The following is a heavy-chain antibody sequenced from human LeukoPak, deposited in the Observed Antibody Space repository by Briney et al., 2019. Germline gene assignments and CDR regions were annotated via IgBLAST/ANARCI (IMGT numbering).Heavy chain of an antibody. Sequence: PSETLSLTCTVSGGSISSYYWSWIRQPPGKGLEWIGYIYYSGSTNYNPSLKSRVTISVDTSKNQFSLKLSSVTAADTAVYYCASDGDFAHGYTFDYWGQGTLVTVSS. V-gene: IGHV4-59*08. CDR1: GGSISSYY. CDR3: ASDGDFAHGYTFDY. CDR2: IYYSGST. D-gene: IGHD5-24*01. J-gene: IGHJ4*02.